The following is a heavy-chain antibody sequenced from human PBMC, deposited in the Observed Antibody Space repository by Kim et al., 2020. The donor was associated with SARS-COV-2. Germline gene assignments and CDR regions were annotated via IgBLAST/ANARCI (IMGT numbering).Heavy chain of an antibody. J-gene: IGHJ6*02. V-gene: IGHV3-53*01. CDR3: ARAPSFGSGTYYPGMDV. Sequence: VKGRLSISRDNSKNALYFQMNSLSAEDTAVYYCARAPSFGSGTYYPGMDVWGQGTTVTVSS. D-gene: IGHD3-10*01.